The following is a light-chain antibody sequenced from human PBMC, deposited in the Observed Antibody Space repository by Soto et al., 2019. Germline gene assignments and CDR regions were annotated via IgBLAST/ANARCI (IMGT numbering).Light chain of an antibody. CDR2: DAS. J-gene: IGKJ1*01. Sequence: EIVLTQSPGTLSLSPGERATLYCRASQSVSSSYLAWYQQKPGQAPRLLIFDASKRATGIPARFSGSGSGTDFTLTISRLEPADFAAYYCQQYGSSPATFGQGTKVDIK. CDR1: QSVSSSY. CDR3: QQYGSSPAT. V-gene: IGKV3-20*01.